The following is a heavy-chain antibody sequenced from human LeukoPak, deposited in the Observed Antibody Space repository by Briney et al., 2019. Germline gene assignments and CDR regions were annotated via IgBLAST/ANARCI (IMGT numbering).Heavy chain of an antibody. CDR3: ATDQGEGGYYFDY. Sequence: ASMKVSCKVSGYTLTELSMHWVRQATGQGLEWMGWMNPNSGNTGYAQKFQGRVTMTRNTSISTAYMELSSLRSEDTAVYYCATDQGEGGYYFDYWGQGTLVTVSS. V-gene: IGHV1-8*01. CDR1: GYTLTELS. CDR2: MNPNSGNT. J-gene: IGHJ4*02.